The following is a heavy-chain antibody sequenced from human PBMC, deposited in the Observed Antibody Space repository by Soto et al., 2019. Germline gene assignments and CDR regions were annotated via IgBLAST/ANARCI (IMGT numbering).Heavy chain of an antibody. CDR3: AKAPPYYYDSSGYYFPY. Sequence: GGSLRLSCVASGFTFSNFAMAWVRQAPGEGLEWVSAISGSGDDTFYADSMKGRFTISRDNSKDTLYLQMNSLRAEDTAVYYCAKAPPYYYDSSGYYFPYWGQGTLVTVSS. J-gene: IGHJ4*02. CDR2: ISGSGDDT. D-gene: IGHD3-22*01. V-gene: IGHV3-23*01. CDR1: GFTFSNFA.